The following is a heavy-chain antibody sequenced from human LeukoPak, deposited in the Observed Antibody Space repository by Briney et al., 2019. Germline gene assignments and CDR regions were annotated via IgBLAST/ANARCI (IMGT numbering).Heavy chain of an antibody. CDR2: ISAYNGNT. CDR3: ARGLRYGDYVKGDYYYYMDV. D-gene: IGHD4-17*01. CDR1: GYTFTSYG. J-gene: IGHJ6*03. Sequence: GASVKVSCKASGYTFTSYGISWVRQAPGQGLEWMGWISAYNGNTNYAQKFQGRVTITADESTSTAYMELSSLRSEDTAVYYCARGLRYGDYVKGDYYYYMDVWGKGTTVTISS. V-gene: IGHV1-18*01.